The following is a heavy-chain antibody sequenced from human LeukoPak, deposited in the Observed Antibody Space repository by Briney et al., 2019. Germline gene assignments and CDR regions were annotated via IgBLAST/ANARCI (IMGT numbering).Heavy chain of an antibody. V-gene: IGHV3-30*02. CDR3: ATSFGPVIAAAGTGAD. D-gene: IGHD6-13*01. CDR1: GFTFSSYG. Sequence: GGSLRLSCAASGFTFSSYGMHWVRQAPGKGLEWAAFIRYDGSNKYYADSVKGRFTISRDNSKNTLYLQMNSLRAEDTAVYYCATSFGPVIAAAGTGADWGQGTLVTVSS. CDR2: IRYDGSNK. J-gene: IGHJ4*02.